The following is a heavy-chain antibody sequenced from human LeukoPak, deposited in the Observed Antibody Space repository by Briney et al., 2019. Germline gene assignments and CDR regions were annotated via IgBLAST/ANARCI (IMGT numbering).Heavy chain of an antibody. CDR2: IFYSGST. J-gene: IGHJ5*02. Sequence: SQTLSLTCTVSGGSISSGDYYWSWIRQPPGKGLEWIGYIFYSGSTYYNPSLKSRVTISVDTSKNQFSLKLYSVTAADTAVYYCARVRYCSGGSCGNNWFDPWGQGTLVTVSS. CDR1: GGSISSGDYY. D-gene: IGHD2-15*01. V-gene: IGHV4-30-4*01. CDR3: ARVRYCSGGSCGNNWFDP.